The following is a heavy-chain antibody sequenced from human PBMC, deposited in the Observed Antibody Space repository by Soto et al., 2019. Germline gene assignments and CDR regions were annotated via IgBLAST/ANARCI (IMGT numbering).Heavy chain of an antibody. CDR2: ISGGGDTT. J-gene: IGHJ4*02. V-gene: IGHV3-23*01. Sequence: EVQLLESGGGLVQPGGSLRLSCAASGCTFNNYAMTWVRQAPGKGLEWVSAISGGGDTTSYADSEKGRFTVSRDGSKNTLYLQMSRLRAADTALYYCAKGRGGSGSLTPRDDCWGQGTLVTVYS. CDR1: GCTFNNYA. D-gene: IGHD3-10*01. CDR3: AKGRGGSGSLTPRDDC.